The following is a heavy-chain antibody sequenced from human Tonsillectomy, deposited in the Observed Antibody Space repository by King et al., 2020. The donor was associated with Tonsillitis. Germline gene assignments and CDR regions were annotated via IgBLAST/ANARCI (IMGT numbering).Heavy chain of an antibody. V-gene: IGHV3-30*18. Sequence: VQLVESGGGVVQPGRSLRLSCAASGFTFSSYVIHWVRQAPGKGLEWVAVISSDGSKKYFADSVRGRFTISRDNSKNTLYLQMNSLRADDTAVYYCAKARQWPVHFDYWGQGTLVTVSS. D-gene: IGHD6-19*01. CDR3: AKARQWPVHFDY. CDR2: ISSDGSKK. CDR1: GFTFSSYV. J-gene: IGHJ4*02.